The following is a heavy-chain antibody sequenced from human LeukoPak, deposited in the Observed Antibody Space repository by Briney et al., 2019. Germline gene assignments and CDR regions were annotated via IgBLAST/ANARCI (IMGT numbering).Heavy chain of an antibody. D-gene: IGHD6-19*01. V-gene: IGHV3-72*01. CDR3: ARDGSSDWLFDY. J-gene: IGHJ4*02. Sequence: PGGSLRLSCAASGFTFSDYYMDWVCQAPGKGLEWVGRIRNKANTYSTEYVASVKGRFTISRDDSKNSLYMQMNSLRTEDTAVYYCARDGSSDWLFDYWGQGTLVTVSS. CDR2: IRNKANTYST. CDR1: GFTFSDYY.